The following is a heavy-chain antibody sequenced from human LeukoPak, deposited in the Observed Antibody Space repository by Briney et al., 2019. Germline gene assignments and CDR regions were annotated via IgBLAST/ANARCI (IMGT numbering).Heavy chain of an antibody. CDR3: AKDRYYGNDAFDI. CDR2: ISGSGGST. V-gene: IGHV3-23*01. Sequence: PGGSLRLSCAASGFTFSSYAMSWVRQAPGKRLEWVSAISGSGGSTYYADSVKGRSTISRDNSKNTLYLQMNSLRAEDTAVYYCAKDRYYGNDAFDIWGQGTMVTVSS. CDR1: GFTFSSYA. J-gene: IGHJ3*02. D-gene: IGHD3-10*01.